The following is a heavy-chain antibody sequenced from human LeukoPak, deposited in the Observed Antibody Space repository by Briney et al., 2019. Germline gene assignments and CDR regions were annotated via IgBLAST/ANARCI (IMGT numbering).Heavy chain of an antibody. CDR3: ARIGYYYGMDV. CDR2: IYYSGST. J-gene: IGHJ6*02. Sequence: NPSETLSLTCTVSGGSISSYYWSWIRQPPGKGLEWIGYIYYSGSTNYNPSLKSQVTISVDTSKNQFSLKLSSVTAADTAVYYCARIGYYYGMDVWGQGTTVTVSS. CDR1: GGSISSYY. V-gene: IGHV4-59*01.